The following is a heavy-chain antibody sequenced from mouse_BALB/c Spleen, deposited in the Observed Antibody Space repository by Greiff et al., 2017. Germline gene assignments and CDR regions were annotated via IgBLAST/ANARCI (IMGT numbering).Heavy chain of an antibody. CDR3: ARRGRIYYEYYFDD. CDR2: INPSTGYT. D-gene: IGHD2-4*01. J-gene: IGHJ2*01. V-gene: IGHV1-7*01. Sequence: QVQLQQSGAELAKPGASVKMSCKASGYTFTSYWMHWVKQRPGQGLEWIGYINPSTGYTEYNQKFKDKATLTADKSSSTAYMQLSSLTSEDSAVYYCARRGRIYYEYYFDDWGQGTTLTVSS. CDR1: GYTFTSYW.